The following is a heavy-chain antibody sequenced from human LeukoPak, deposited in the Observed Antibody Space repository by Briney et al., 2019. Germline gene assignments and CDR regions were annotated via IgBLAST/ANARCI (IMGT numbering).Heavy chain of an antibody. J-gene: IGHJ4*02. Sequence: PGGSLRLSCAASGFTFSTYAMSWVRQALGKGLEWVSVISGSGDSRSYADSVNGRFTISRDNSQKTLYLQMNSLRAEDTAIYYCAKTYYYDTSGSHYLDNWGQGTLVTVSS. CDR2: ISGSGDSR. D-gene: IGHD3-22*01. CDR1: GFTFSTYA. CDR3: AKTYYYDTSGSHYLDN. V-gene: IGHV3-23*01.